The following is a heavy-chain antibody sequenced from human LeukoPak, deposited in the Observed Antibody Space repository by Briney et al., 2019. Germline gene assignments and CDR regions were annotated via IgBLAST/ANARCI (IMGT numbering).Heavy chain of an antibody. CDR2: IIPILGIA. CDR3: ARDSQLGSHGFSPYGMDV. CDR1: GGTFSSYA. D-gene: IGHD3-10*01. V-gene: IGHV1-69*04. J-gene: IGHJ6*02. Sequence: ASVKVSCKASGGTFSSYAISWVRQAPGQGLEWMGRIIPILGIANYAKKLQGRVTITAHKATSTAYMDLGRLTSDATAIYYCARDSQLGSHGFSPYGMDVWGQGTTVAVSS.